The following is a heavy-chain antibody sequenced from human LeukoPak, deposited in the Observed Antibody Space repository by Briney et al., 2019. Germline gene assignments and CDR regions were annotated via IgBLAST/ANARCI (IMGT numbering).Heavy chain of an antibody. V-gene: IGHV3-7*05. CDR1: GFTFSNYW. CDR2: IKHDASEQ. J-gene: IGHJ4*02. Sequence: GGSLRLSCAASGFTFSNYWMSWVRQAPGKGLEWVANIKHDASEQYYVDSVKGRFTISRDSAKNSLYLQMNRLRAEDTAVYYCTRSPRASFDYWGQGTLVTVSS. CDR3: TRSPRASFDY.